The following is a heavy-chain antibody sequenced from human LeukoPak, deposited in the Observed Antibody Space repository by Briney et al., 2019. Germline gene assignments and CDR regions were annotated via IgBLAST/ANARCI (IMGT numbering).Heavy chain of an antibody. V-gene: IGHV4-39*01. J-gene: IGHJ6*02. CDR1: GGSISSSSYY. CDR3: ARGRDYGDYAFGSWTKRYGMDV. Sequence: SETLSLTCTVSGGSISSSSYYWGWIRQPPGKGLEWIGSIYYSGSTYYNPSLKSRVTISVDTSKNQFSLKLSSVTAADTAVYYCARGRDYGDYAFGSWTKRYGMDVWGQGTTVTVSS. CDR2: IYYSGST. D-gene: IGHD4-17*01.